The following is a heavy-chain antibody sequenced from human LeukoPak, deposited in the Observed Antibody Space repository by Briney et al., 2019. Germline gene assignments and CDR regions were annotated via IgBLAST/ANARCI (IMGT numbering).Heavy chain of an antibody. CDR3: AKLVDGNYYYYFYMDV. D-gene: IGHD5-24*01. CDR2: ISSDGTTI. Sequence: GGSLRLSCAASGFTFSSYEMNWARQAPGKGLEWVSYISSDGTTITYADSVKGRFTISRDNAKNSLYLQMNSLRAEDTAVYCCAKLVDGNYYYYFYMDVWGKGTTVTISS. J-gene: IGHJ6*03. V-gene: IGHV3-48*03. CDR1: GFTFSSYE.